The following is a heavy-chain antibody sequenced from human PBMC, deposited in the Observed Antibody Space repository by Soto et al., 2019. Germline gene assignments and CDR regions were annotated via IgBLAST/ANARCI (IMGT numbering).Heavy chain of an antibody. CDR2: INPSGGST. CDR1: GYTFTSYY. V-gene: IGHV1-46*03. D-gene: IGHD3-10*01. Sequence: GASVKVSCKASGYTFTSYYMHWVRQAPGQGLEWMGIINPSGGSTSYAQKFQGRVTMTRDTSTSTVYMELSSLRSEDTAVYYCARVMPMVRGGRGSNWFDPWGQGTLVTVSS. CDR3: ARVMPMVRGGRGSNWFDP. J-gene: IGHJ5*02.